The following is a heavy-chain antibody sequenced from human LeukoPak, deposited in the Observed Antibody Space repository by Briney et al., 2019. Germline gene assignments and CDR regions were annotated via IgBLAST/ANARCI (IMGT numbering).Heavy chain of an antibody. CDR2: IYWDDDK. Sequence: SGPTLVNPTQTLTLTCTFSGFSLSTTGVGVAWIRQPPGKALEWLALIYWDDDKYYSPSLKSRLTITKDTSKNQVILIMTTMDPVDTATYYCAHSGHLDTAVVSSTFDSWGQGTRVTVSS. CDR1: GFSLSTTGVG. J-gene: IGHJ4*02. CDR3: AHSGHLDTAVVSSTFDS. D-gene: IGHD5-18*01. V-gene: IGHV2-5*02.